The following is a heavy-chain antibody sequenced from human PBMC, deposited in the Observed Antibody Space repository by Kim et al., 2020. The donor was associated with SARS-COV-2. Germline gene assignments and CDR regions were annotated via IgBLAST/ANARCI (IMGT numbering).Heavy chain of an antibody. D-gene: IGHD2-2*02. V-gene: IGHV3-23*01. CDR1: GFTFSSYA. Sequence: GGSLRLSCAASGFTFSSYAMSWVRQAPGKGLEWVSAISGSGGSTYYADSVKGRFTISRDNSKNTLYLQMNSLRAEDTAVYYCAKVYCSSTSCYTPLGAFDIWGQGTMVTVSS. CDR3: AKVYCSSTSCYTPLGAFDI. J-gene: IGHJ3*02. CDR2: ISGSGGST.